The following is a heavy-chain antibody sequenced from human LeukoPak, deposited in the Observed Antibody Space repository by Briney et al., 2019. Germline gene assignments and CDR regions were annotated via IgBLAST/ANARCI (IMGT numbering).Heavy chain of an antibody. D-gene: IGHD6-6*01. Sequence: SETLSLTCTVSGGSISSSSYYWDWIRQPPGKGLEWIGNIYYSGSTYYNPSLKSRVTISVDTSKNQFSLKLSSVTAADTAVYYCARRGRVEYSSSSYAFDIWGQGTMVTVSS. CDR3: ARRGRVEYSSSSYAFDI. CDR1: GGSISSSSYY. J-gene: IGHJ3*02. CDR2: IYYSGST. V-gene: IGHV4-39*01.